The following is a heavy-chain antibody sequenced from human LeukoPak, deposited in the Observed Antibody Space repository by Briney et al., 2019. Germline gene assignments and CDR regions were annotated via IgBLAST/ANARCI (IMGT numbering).Heavy chain of an antibody. Sequence: ASVKVYCKTYGHTFPRYGISWVRQAPGQGLEGMAWLSAYNGNTNYAQKLQGRVTMTTDTSTSTAYMELRSLRSDDTAVYYCARGSEYQLLSSFYFDYWGQGTLVTVSS. CDR3: ARGSEYQLLSSFYFDY. J-gene: IGHJ4*02. D-gene: IGHD2-2*01. V-gene: IGHV1-18*04. CDR1: GHTFPRYG. CDR2: LSAYNGNT.